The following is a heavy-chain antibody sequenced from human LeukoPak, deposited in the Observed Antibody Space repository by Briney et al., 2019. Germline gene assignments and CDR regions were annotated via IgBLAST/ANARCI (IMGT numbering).Heavy chain of an antibody. Sequence: GELRVNTGASVVRFSKACMRYVRKVKVKGRKWRERMRSRTDGGTKDYDAPVKGKFNISPDDSKHTMYLQMKRLNTEDTALYYCTTPYYYGSGTITPLYYFDYWGQGTLVTVSS. CDR1: VVRFSKAC. V-gene: IGHV3-15*01. CDR2: MRSRTDGGTK. D-gene: IGHD3-10*01. CDR3: TTPYYYGSGTITPLYYFDY. J-gene: IGHJ4*02.